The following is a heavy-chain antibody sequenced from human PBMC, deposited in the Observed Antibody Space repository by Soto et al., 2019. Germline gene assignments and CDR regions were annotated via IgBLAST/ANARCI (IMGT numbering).Heavy chain of an antibody. V-gene: IGHV3-23*01. CDR3: AKDPGVGYGIGSSCHDGHY. Sequence: GGSLRLSCATSGFTFSSYGMSWVRQAPGKGLEWVSSISGSGAGIYYADSVKGRFTISRDNSKNTLYLQMNSLRAEDTAVYYCAKDPGVGYGIGSSCHDGHYWGQGTLVTVSS. CDR2: ISGSGAGI. CDR1: GFTFSSYG. J-gene: IGHJ4*02. D-gene: IGHD2-2*01.